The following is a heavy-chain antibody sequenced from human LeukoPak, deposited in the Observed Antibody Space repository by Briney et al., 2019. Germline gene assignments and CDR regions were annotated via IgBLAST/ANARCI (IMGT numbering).Heavy chain of an antibody. V-gene: IGHV3-7*01. CDR3: ARVLPVASRDY. CDR1: GFTFSTNW. Sequence: GGSLRLSCAASGFTFSTNWMSWVRQAPGKGLEWVANIKQDGSDKFYVDSVKGRFTISRDNAKNSMYLQMNSLRAEDTAVYYCARVLPVASRDYWGQGTLVTVSS. CDR2: IKQDGSDK. D-gene: IGHD2-2*01. J-gene: IGHJ4*02.